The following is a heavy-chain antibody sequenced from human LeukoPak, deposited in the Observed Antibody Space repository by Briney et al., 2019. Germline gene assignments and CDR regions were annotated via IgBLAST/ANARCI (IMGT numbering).Heavy chain of an antibody. CDR1: GFTLGSYA. D-gene: IGHD5-18*01. Sequence: GGSLRLSCAASGFTLGSYAMSWVRQAPGKGLEWVSSISGIDGSTYYADSVKGRFTISRDSSKNTLYLQMNSLRAEDTAVYYCAKDQGIQLWLKYFQHWGQGTLVTVSS. V-gene: IGHV3-23*01. J-gene: IGHJ1*01. CDR2: ISGIDGST. CDR3: AKDQGIQLWLKYFQH.